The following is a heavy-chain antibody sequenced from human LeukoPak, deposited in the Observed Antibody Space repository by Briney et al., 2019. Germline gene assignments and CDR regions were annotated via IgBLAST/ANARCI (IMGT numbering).Heavy chain of an antibody. J-gene: IGHJ3*02. D-gene: IGHD4-17*01. Sequence: SETLSLTCTVSSGSISTSNYYWGWVRQPPGKALEWIGNIFYSGSTYYNPSLKSRVTISVDTSKNQFSLKLSSVTAADTAVYYCVTTVTHDAFDIWGQGTMVTVSS. CDR2: IFYSGST. V-gene: IGHV4-39*07. CDR3: VTTVTHDAFDI. CDR1: SGSISTSNYY.